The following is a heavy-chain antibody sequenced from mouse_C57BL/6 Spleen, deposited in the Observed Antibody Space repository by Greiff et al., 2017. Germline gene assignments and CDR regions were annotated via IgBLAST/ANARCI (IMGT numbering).Heavy chain of an antibody. D-gene: IGHD1-1*01. CDR1: GYSITSCYY. J-gene: IGHJ2*01. CDR3: ARFPLLGYFDY. CDR2: ISYDGSN. Sequence: VQLKESGPGLVKPSQSLSLTCSVTGYSITSCYYWNWIRQFPGNKLEWMGYISYDGSNNYNPSLKNQISITRDTSKNKFFLKLNSVTTEDTATYYCARFPLLGYFDYWGQGTTLTVSS. V-gene: IGHV3-6*01.